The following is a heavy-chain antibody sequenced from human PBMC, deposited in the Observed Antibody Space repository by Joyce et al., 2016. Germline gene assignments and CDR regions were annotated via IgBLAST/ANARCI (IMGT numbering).Heavy chain of an antibody. V-gene: IGHV3-7*03. D-gene: IGHD6-19*01. Sequence: EVQLVESGGGLVQPGGSLRLSCAGSGFIFNKYWMNWVRQAPGKGLGGVAKIKQDGSETNYVDSVKGRFTISRDNAKNSLFLQMHSLRAEDTAVYFCVGGRGWKFDHWGQGILVTVSS. CDR2: IKQDGSET. CDR1: GFIFNKYW. J-gene: IGHJ4*02. CDR3: VGGRGWKFDH.